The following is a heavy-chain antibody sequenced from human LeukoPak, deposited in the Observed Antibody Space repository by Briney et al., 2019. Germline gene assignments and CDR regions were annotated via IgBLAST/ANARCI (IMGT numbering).Heavy chain of an antibody. J-gene: IGHJ4*02. CDR3: ARTPIEDSSGWPFLDY. D-gene: IGHD6-19*01. CDR1: GGSISSYY. CDR2: IYYSGST. V-gene: IGHV4-59*01. Sequence: SETLSLTCTVSGGSISSYYWSWIRQPPGKGLEWIGYIYYSGSTNYNPSLKSRVTISVDTSKNQFSLKLSSVTAADTAVYYCARTPIEDSSGWPFLDYWGQGTLVTVSS.